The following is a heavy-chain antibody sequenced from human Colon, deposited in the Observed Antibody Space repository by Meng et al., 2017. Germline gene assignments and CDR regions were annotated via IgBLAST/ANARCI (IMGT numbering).Heavy chain of an antibody. Sequence: SVKVSCKTSGFTFSSSAVHCVRQGRGQRLAWIGGIVVGSASTTYAQKFQERVTITRDMSTSTAYLELSSLRSEDTAVYYCEADAYGKEEDYDYWGQGTLVTVSS. D-gene: IGHD4-17*01. CDR2: IVVGSAST. J-gene: IGHJ4*02. V-gene: IGHV1-58*01. CDR3: EADAYGKEEDYDY. CDR1: GFTFSSSA.